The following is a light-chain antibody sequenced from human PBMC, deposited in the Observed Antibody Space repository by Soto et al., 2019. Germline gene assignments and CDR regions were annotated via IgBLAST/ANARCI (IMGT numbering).Light chain of an antibody. CDR1: NIGSKS. Sequence: SYELTQPPSVSVAPGKTARITCGGNNIGSKSVHWYQQKPGQAPVLVIYYDSDRPSGIPERFSGSNSGNTATLTISRVEAGDEADYYCQVWDSSSDHHVVFGGGNKVTVL. CDR3: QVWDSSSDHHVV. J-gene: IGLJ2*01. V-gene: IGLV3-21*04. CDR2: YDS.